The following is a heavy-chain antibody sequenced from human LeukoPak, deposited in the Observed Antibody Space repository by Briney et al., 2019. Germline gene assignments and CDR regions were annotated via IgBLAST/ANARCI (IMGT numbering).Heavy chain of an antibody. CDR3: ARGFHYYDSSGLDY. Sequence: ASVEVSCKASGYTFTGYYMHWVRQAPGQGLEWMGWINPNSGGTNYAQKFQDRVTMTRNTSISTAYMELSSLRSEDTAVYYCARGFHYYDSSGLDYWGQGTLVTVSS. V-gene: IGHV1-2*02. J-gene: IGHJ4*02. D-gene: IGHD3-22*01. CDR2: INPNSGGT. CDR1: GYTFTGYY.